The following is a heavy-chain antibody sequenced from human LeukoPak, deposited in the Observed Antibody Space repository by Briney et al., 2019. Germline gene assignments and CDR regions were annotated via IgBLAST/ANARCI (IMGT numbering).Heavy chain of an antibody. D-gene: IGHD1-7*01. CDR3: AKELTGTTGFDY. Sequence: GGSLRLSCAASGFTFSSYAKSWVRQAPGKGLEWVSDISGSAGSTYYADSVKGRFTISRDNSKNTLYLQMNSLRADDTAVYYCAKELTGTTGFDYWGQGTLVTVSS. CDR2: ISGSAGST. CDR1: GFTFSSYA. V-gene: IGHV3-23*01. J-gene: IGHJ4*02.